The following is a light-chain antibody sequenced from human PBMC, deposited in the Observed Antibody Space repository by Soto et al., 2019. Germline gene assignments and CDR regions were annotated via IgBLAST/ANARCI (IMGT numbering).Light chain of an antibody. V-gene: IGKV1-5*03. CDR2: KAS. CDR1: QSISSW. Sequence: DIQMTQSPSPLSASVGDRVTITCRASQSISSWLAWYHQKPGKAPKLLIYKASSLESGVPSRFSGSGSGTEFTLTISSLQPDDFATYYCQQYNSYPITFGQGTRLEIK. J-gene: IGKJ5*01. CDR3: QQYNSYPIT.